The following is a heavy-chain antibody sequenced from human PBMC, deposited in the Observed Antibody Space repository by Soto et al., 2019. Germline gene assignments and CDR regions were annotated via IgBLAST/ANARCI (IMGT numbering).Heavy chain of an antibody. V-gene: IGHV4-39*01. CDR2: IYYSGRT. D-gene: IGHD6-6*01. CDR3: ARRSSSSSSFDY. Sequence: QLQLQESGPGLVKPSETLSLTCSVSGGSISSSSNYWGWIRQPPGQGLEWIALIYYSGRTYYNPSLRSRVTIPVDTSNNQFSLKLSSVTAADTAVYYCARRSSSSSSFDYWGQGILVTVSS. J-gene: IGHJ4*02. CDR1: GGSISSSSNY.